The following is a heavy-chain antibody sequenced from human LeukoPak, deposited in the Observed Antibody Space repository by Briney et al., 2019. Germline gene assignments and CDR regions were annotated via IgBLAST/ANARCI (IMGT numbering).Heavy chain of an antibody. V-gene: IGHV3-23*01. J-gene: IGHJ4*02. Sequence: GGSLRLSCAASGFTFSSYWMSWVRQAPGKGLEWVSAISGSGGNTYYADSVKGRFTISRDNSKNTLYLQMNSLRAEDTAVYYCAKDQLPAYYDFWSGYYAYFDYWGQGTLVTVSS. D-gene: IGHD3-3*01. CDR2: ISGSGGNT. CDR1: GFTFSSYW. CDR3: AKDQLPAYYDFWSGYYAYFDY.